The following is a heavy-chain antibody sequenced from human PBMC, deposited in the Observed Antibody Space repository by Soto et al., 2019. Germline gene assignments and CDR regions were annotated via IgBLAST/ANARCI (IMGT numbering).Heavy chain of an antibody. V-gene: IGHV3-9*01. D-gene: IGHD4-17*01. Sequence: EVQLVESGGGLVQPGRSLRLSCAASGFTFDDYAMHWVRLAPGKGLEWVSGITWNCGGIVYGDSVKGRFTISRDNAKNSLYLQMNSLRAEDTALYYCAKDISGDYFIAFDIWGQGTMVTVSS. CDR3: AKDISGDYFIAFDI. J-gene: IGHJ3*02. CDR2: ITWNCGGI. CDR1: GFTFDDYA.